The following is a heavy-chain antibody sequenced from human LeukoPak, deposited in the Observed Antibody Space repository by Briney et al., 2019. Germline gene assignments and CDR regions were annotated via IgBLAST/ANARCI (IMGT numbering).Heavy chain of an antibody. J-gene: IGHJ4*02. CDR2: ISWNSGSI. CDR3: AKDGYYGSGSFDY. V-gene: IGHV3-9*01. Sequence: AGGSLRLSCAASGFTFDDYVMHWVRQAPGKGLEWVSGISWNSGSIGYADSVKGRFAISRDNAKNSLYLQMNSLRAEDTALYYCAKDGYYGSGSFDYWGQGTLVTVSP. CDR1: GFTFDDYV. D-gene: IGHD3-10*01.